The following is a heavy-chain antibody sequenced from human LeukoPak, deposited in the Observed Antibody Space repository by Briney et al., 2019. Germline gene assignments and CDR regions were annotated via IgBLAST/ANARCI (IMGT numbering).Heavy chain of an antibody. CDR2: IYTSGST. CDR1: GGSISSGSYY. J-gene: IGHJ3*02. CDR3: ARPCGGDCYSEAFDI. V-gene: IGHV4-61*02. Sequence: SETLSLTCTVSGGSISSGSYYWSWIRQPAGKGLEWIGRIYTSGSTNYNPSLKSRVTISVDTSKNQFSLKLSSVTAADTAVYYCARPCGGDCYSEAFDIWGQGTMVTVSS. D-gene: IGHD2-21*01.